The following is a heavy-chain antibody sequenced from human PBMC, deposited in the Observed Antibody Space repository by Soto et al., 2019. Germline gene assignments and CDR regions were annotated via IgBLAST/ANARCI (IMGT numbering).Heavy chain of an antibody. CDR1: GGSISSSSYY. CDR2: IYYSGST. CDR3: AAGMSGWFDY. D-gene: IGHD6-19*01. V-gene: IGHV4-39*01. Sequence: PSETLSLTCTVSGGSISSSSYYWGWIRQPPGKGLEWIGSIYYSGSTYYKQSLKSRVTISVDTSKNQFSLKLSSVTAADTAVYYCAAGMSGWFDYWGQGTLVTVSS. J-gene: IGHJ4*02.